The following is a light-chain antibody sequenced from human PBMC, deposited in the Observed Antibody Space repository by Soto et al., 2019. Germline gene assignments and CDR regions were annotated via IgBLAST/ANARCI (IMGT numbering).Light chain of an antibody. J-gene: IGKJ2*01. CDR3: QQYDNSPYT. CDR2: GAS. V-gene: IGKV3-20*01. Sequence: VLTQSPGTLSLSPGGRATLSCRASQTVSSSNLAWYQQKPGQAPRVVIYGASTRATGIPDRFSGSGSGTDFTLTISRLEPEDFAVYYCQQYDNSPYTFGQGTNLEIK. CDR1: QTVSSSN.